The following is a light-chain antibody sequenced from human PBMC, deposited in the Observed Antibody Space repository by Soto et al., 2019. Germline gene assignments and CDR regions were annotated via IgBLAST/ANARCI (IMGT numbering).Light chain of an antibody. V-gene: IGKV3-20*01. Sequence: IVLMQSPDTLSLSPGERATLSCRASESVTTNFLAWYQQKPGQAPRLLIYGASTRASGIPDRFSGSGSGTDFTLTISRLEPEDFAVYYCQRYGTSRGAFGQGTKLEIK. J-gene: IGKJ2*01. CDR1: ESVTTNF. CDR2: GAS. CDR3: QRYGTSRGA.